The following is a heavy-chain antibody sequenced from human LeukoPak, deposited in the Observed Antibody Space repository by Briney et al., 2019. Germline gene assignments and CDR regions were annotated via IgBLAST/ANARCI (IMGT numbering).Heavy chain of an antibody. V-gene: IGHV3-21*01. CDR2: ISSSSSYI. D-gene: IGHD6-19*01. CDR3: ARDSPSLSGLSDY. J-gene: IGHJ4*02. CDR1: GFTFSSYS. Sequence: PGGSLRLSCAASGFTFSSYSMNWVRQAPGKGLEWVSSISSSSSYIYYADSVKGRFTISRDNAKNSLYLQMNSLRAEDTAVYYCARDSPSLSGLSDYWGQGTLVTVSS.